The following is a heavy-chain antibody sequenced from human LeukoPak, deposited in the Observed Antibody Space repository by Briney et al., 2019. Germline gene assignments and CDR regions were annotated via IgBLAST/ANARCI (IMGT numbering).Heavy chain of an antibody. CDR3: ARTQSQSGSYRYYFGY. Sequence: KPSETLSLTCTVSGGSVGSAGYYWSWIRQPPGGGLEWIGYIYYIRNTNYNPSLKGRVTMSLDPSKNQFSLELNSVTAADTAVYYCARTQSQSGSYRYYFGYWGQGTLVTVSS. CDR2: IYYIRNT. J-gene: IGHJ4*02. V-gene: IGHV4-61*08. D-gene: IGHD1-26*01. CDR1: GGSVGSAGYY.